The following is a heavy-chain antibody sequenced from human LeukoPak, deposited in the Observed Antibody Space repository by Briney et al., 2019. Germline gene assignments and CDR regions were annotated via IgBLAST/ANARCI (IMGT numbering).Heavy chain of an antibody. CDR3: ARATGSGIMYYYDSSGYSLDY. J-gene: IGHJ4*02. V-gene: IGHV3-7*01. Sequence: GGSLRLSCSASGFTFSTYWMTWVRQAPGKGLEWVANIKQDGSEKYYVDSVKGRFTISRDNAKNSLYLQMNSLGAEDTAVYYCARATGSGIMYYYDSSGYSLDYWGQETLVTVSS. CDR2: IKQDGSEK. CDR1: GFTFSTYW. D-gene: IGHD3-22*01.